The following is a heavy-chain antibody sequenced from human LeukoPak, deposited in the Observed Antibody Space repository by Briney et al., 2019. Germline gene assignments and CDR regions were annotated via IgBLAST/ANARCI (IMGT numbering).Heavy chain of an antibody. CDR3: AKESGYYGSGSYYSAGFFDY. Sequence: GGSLRLSCAASGFTVSSNYMSWVRQAPGKGLEWVSVIYSGGSTYYADSVKGRFTISRDNSKNTLYLQMNSLRAEDTAVYYCAKESGYYGSGSYYSAGFFDYWGQGTLVTVSS. J-gene: IGHJ4*02. D-gene: IGHD3-10*01. V-gene: IGHV3-66*01. CDR1: GFTVSSNY. CDR2: IYSGGST.